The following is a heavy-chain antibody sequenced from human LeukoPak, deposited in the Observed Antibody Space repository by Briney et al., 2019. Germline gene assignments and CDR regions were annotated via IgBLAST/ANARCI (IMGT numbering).Heavy chain of an antibody. CDR2: IYYSGST. J-gene: IGHJ4*02. CDR3: ARLSSSWDYFDY. Sequence: SETLSLTCTVSGGSISSSSYYWGWIRQPPGKGREWIGSIYYSGSTYYNPSLKSRVTISVDTPENQFSLKLGSVTAADTAVYYCARLSSSWDYFDYWGQGTLVAVSS. D-gene: IGHD6-13*01. CDR1: GGSISSSSYY. V-gene: IGHV4-39*01.